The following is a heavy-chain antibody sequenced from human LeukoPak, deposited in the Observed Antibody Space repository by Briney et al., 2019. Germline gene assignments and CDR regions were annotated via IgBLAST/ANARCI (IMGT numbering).Heavy chain of an antibody. CDR2: ISWNSGSM. Sequence: GGSLRLSCAASGFTFDDYAMHWVRQAPAKGLEWGSGISWNSGSMVYADAVKGRFTISGDNAKNFLYLQLNSLRAEDTALYYCAKGIAAAGYYYYGMDVWGQGTTVTVSS. CDR1: GFTFDDYA. V-gene: IGHV3-9*01. J-gene: IGHJ6*02. CDR3: AKGIAAAGYYYYGMDV. D-gene: IGHD6-13*01.